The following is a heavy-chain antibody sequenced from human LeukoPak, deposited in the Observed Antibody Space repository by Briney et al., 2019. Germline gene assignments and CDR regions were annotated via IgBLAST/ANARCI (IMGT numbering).Heavy chain of an antibody. Sequence: GGSLRLSCAASGFTFSIYTINWVRQAPGKGLEWVAVIWYDGSNKYYADSVKGRFTISRDNSKNTLYLQMNSLRAEDTAVYYCARGAAGLDYWGQGTLVTVSS. CDR2: IWYDGSNK. J-gene: IGHJ4*02. CDR3: ARGAAGLDY. D-gene: IGHD6-13*01. CDR1: GFTFSIYT. V-gene: IGHV3-33*08.